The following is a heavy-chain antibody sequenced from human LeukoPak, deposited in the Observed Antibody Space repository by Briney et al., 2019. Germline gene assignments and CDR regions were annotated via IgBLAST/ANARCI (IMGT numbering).Heavy chain of an antibody. V-gene: IGHV1-2*02. J-gene: IGHJ5*02. CDR2: INPNSGGT. CDR3: ARDLASMTNWFDP. Sequence: GASVKVSCKASGYTFTSYFMNWVRQAPGQGLEWMGWINPNSGGTNYAQKFQGRVTMTRDTSISTTYMELSRLRSDDTAVYYCARDLASMTNWFDPWGQGTLVTVSS. D-gene: IGHD2-21*02. CDR1: GYTFTSYF.